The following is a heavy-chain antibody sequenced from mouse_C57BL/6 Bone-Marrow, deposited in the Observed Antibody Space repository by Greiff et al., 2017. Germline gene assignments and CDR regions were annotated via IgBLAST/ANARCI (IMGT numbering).Heavy chain of an antibody. CDR1: GYTFPSYW. Sequence: QVQLQQPGAELVMPGASVKLSCKASGYTFPSYWMHWVKQRPGQGLEWIGEIDPSDSYTNYNQKFKGKSTLTVDKSSSTAYMQLSSLTSADSAVYYCAKGDYDGSWFAYWGQGTLVTVSA. D-gene: IGHD2-4*01. CDR2: IDPSDSYT. J-gene: IGHJ3*01. V-gene: IGHV1-69*01. CDR3: AKGDYDGSWFAY.